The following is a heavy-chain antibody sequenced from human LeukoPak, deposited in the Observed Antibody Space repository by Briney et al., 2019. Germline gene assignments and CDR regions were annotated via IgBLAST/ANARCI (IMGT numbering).Heavy chain of an antibody. Sequence: PSETLSLTCTVSGGSISRYYWNWIRLPPGKGLEWIGYIYYSGSTNYNPSLKSRVTISVDTSKNQFSLKLSSVTAADTAVYHCASDYSNSPYYYYGMDVWGQGTTVTVSS. D-gene: IGHD4-11*01. J-gene: IGHJ6*02. CDR1: GGSISRYY. CDR3: ASDYSNSPYYYYGMDV. V-gene: IGHV4-59*12. CDR2: IYYSGST.